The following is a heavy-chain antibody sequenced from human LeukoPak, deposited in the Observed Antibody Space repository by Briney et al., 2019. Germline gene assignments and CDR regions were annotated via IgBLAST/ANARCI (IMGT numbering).Heavy chain of an antibody. J-gene: IGHJ5*02. D-gene: IGHD3-22*01. Sequence: GPSVKFYCKASGGTFSSYAISWVRQATGQGLEWMGGIIHIFGTANYAQKFQGRVKITTDESTSTAYMELSSLRSEDTAVYYCARDLSYYDSSGHNWFDPWGKGTLVTVSS. V-gene: IGHV1-69*05. CDR1: GGTFSSYA. CDR3: ARDLSYYDSSGHNWFDP. CDR2: IIHIFGTA.